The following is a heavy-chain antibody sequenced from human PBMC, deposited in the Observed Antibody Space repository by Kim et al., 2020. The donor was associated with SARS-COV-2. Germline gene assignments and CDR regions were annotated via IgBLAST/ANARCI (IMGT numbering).Heavy chain of an antibody. V-gene: IGHV1-8*01. CDR3: ARGPHYGSGSSYFDY. J-gene: IGHJ4*02. Sequence: QKFQGGVTMTRTTSISTAYMELSSLRSEDTAVYYCARGPHYGSGSSYFDYWGQGTLVTVSS. D-gene: IGHD3-10*01.